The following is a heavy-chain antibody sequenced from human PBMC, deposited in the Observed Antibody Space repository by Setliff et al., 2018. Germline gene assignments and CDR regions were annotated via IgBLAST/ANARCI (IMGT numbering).Heavy chain of an antibody. CDR2: INPKTGGT. D-gene: IGHD5-12*01. CDR1: GYTFTGYY. J-gene: IGHJ4*02. Sequence: ASVKVSCKASGYTFTGYYIHWVRQAPGQGLEWMGWINPKTGGTNLAQKFQGWVSMTRDTSISTAYMELSRLRSDDTAVYYCARSGWLREYYFDYWGQGTLVTVSS. CDR3: ARSGWLREYYFDY. V-gene: IGHV1-2*04.